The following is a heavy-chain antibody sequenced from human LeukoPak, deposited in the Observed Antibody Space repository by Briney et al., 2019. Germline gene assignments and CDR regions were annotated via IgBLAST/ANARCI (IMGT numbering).Heavy chain of an antibody. V-gene: IGHV3-21*01. Sequence: GGSLRLSCAASGFTFSSYSMNWVRQAPGKGLEWVSSITSSSSYIYYADSVKGRFTISRDNAKNSLYLQMNSLRDEDTAVYYCARDEFGSGYWFGPWGQGTLVTVSS. CDR1: GFTFSSYS. D-gene: IGHD3-10*01. J-gene: IGHJ5*02. CDR3: ARDEFGSGYWFGP. CDR2: ITSSSSYI.